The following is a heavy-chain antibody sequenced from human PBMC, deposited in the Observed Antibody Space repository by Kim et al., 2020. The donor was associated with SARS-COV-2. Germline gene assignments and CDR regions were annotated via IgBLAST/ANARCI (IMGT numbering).Heavy chain of an antibody. Sequence: NKYYADSVKSHLTISRDKSKNTLYLQMNSLRAEDTAVYYCAKDFAASFDYWGQGTMVTVSS. J-gene: IGHJ4*02. V-gene: IGHV3-30*02. CDR3: AKDFAASFDY. D-gene: IGHD3-3*01. CDR2: NK.